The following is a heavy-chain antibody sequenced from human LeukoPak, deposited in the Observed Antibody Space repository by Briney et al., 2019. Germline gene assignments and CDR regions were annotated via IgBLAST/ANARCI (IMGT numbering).Heavy chain of an antibody. Sequence: GESLKISCKGSGYSFTNYWSAWVRQMPGKGLEWMGVIYPGDSDTRYSASFQGQVTISADKSITTAYLQWSSLKPSDTAMYYCARQGGGSTWYTYWGPGTLVTVSS. CDR3: ARQGGGSTWYTY. V-gene: IGHV5-51*01. J-gene: IGHJ4*02. D-gene: IGHD6-13*01. CDR1: GYSFTNYW. CDR2: IYPGDSDT.